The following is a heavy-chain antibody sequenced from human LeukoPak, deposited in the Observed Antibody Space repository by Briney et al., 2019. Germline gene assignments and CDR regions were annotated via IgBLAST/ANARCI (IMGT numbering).Heavy chain of an antibody. D-gene: IGHD6-19*01. CDR1: GGSISSGGYS. V-gene: IGHV4-30-2*01. CDR2: IYHSGST. Sequence: PSETLSLTCAVSGGSISSGGYSWSWIRQPPGKGLEWIGYIYHSGSTYYNPSLKSRVTISVDRSKNQFSLKLSSVTAADTAVYYCARIAVAGEVDYWGQGTLVIVSS. J-gene: IGHJ4*02. CDR3: ARIAVAGEVDY.